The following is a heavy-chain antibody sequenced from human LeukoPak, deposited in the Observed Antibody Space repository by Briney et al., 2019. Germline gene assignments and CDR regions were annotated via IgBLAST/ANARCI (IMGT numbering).Heavy chain of an antibody. Sequence: GRSLRLSCAASGFTFSSYGMHWVRQAPGKGLEWVAVIWYGGSNKYYADSVKGRFTISRDNSKNTLYLQMNSLRAEDTAVYYCARDMCSGGSCYVYYYYGMDVWGKGTTVTVSS. CDR2: IWYGGSNK. CDR3: ARDMCSGGSCYVYYYYGMDV. CDR1: GFTFSSYG. V-gene: IGHV3-33*01. D-gene: IGHD2-15*01. J-gene: IGHJ6*04.